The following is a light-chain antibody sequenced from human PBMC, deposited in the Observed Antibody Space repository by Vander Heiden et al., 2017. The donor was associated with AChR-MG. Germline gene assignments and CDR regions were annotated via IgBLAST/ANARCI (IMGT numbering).Light chain of an antibody. Sequence: IVMTQSPVTLSPSPGETATLSCRASQSVNRNLAWYQQKPGQTPRLLIYESSARATGIPARFSGSGSGTEFSLTISSLQSEDFAVYYCQQYDSWPTFGQGTKVE. V-gene: IGKV3-15*01. J-gene: IGKJ1*01. CDR2: ESS. CDR3: QQYDSWPT. CDR1: QSVNRN.